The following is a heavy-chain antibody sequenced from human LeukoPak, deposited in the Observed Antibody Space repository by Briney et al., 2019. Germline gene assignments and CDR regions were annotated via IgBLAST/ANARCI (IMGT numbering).Heavy chain of an antibody. CDR3: AKATIVLGWFDP. CDR1: GFIFSNYG. Sequence: GGSLRLSCAASGFIFSNYGMSWVRQAPGKGLEWVSAISGSGGSTYYADSVKGRFTISRDNSKNTLYLQLSSLRAEDTALYYCAKATIVLGWFDPWGQGTLVTVSS. V-gene: IGHV3-23*01. J-gene: IGHJ5*02. CDR2: ISGSGGST. D-gene: IGHD2/OR15-2a*01.